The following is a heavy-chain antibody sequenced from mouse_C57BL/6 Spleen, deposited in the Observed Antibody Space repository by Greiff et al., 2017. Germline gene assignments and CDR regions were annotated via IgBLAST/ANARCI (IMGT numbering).Heavy chain of an antibody. CDR1: GFTFSSYA. Sequence: EVMLVESGGGLVKPGGSLKLSCAASGFTFSSYAMSWVRQTPETRLEWVATISDGGSYTYYPDNVKGRFTISRDNAKNNLYLQMSHLKSEDTAMYYCARDRVTGSVVNYFDFWGQGTTLTVSS. CDR2: ISDGGSYT. D-gene: IGHD4-1*01. V-gene: IGHV5-4*01. CDR3: ARDRVTGSVVNYFDF. J-gene: IGHJ2*01.